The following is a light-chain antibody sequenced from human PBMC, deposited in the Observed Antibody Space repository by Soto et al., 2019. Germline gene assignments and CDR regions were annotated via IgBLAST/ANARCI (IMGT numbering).Light chain of an antibody. CDR1: QSVSNN. J-gene: IGKJ3*01. Sequence: EVVMSQSPATLSVSPGERATLSCRASQSVSNNLAWYQHKPGQAPRLLIYDASTRATGVPARFSGSGSGTEFTLTISSLQSADFAVYYCQQYNSWTPFTFGPGTKVEI. V-gene: IGKV3-15*01. CDR3: QQYNSWTPFT. CDR2: DAS.